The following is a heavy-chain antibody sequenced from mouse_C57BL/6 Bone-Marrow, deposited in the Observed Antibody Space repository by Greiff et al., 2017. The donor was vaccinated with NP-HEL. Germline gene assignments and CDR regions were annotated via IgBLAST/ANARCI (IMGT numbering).Heavy chain of an antibody. J-gene: IGHJ2*01. Sequence: VQLQQSGAELARPGASVKMSCKASGYTFTSYTMHWVKQRPGQGLEWIGYINPSSGYTKYNQKFKDKATLTADKSSSTAYMQLSSLTSEDSAVYYGASYGNYVGFDYWGQGTTLTVSS. CDR3: ASYGNYVGFDY. D-gene: IGHD2-1*01. CDR1: GYTFTSYT. V-gene: IGHV1-4*01. CDR2: INPSSGYT.